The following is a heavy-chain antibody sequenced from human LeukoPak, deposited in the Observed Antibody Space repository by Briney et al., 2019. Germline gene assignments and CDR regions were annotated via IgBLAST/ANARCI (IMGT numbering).Heavy chain of an antibody. D-gene: IGHD2-15*01. J-gene: IGHJ4*02. V-gene: IGHV3-21*04. CDR2: ISSSSSYI. Sequence: GGSLRLSCAASGFTFSSYSMNWVRQAPGKGLEWVSSISSSSSYIYYADSVKGRFTISRDNAKNSLYLQMNSLRAEDTAVYYCAKDRCSGGGCYTYFDYWGQGTLVTVSS. CDR1: GFTFSSYS. CDR3: AKDRCSGGGCYTYFDY.